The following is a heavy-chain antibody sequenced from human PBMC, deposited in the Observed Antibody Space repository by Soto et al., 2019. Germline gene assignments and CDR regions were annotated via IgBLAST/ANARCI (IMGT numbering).Heavy chain of an antibody. Sequence: SETLSLTCAVYGGSFSGYYWSWIRQPPGRGLEWIGYIQYTGGTNYNPSLKSRVTLSVDTSKNQFPLKLNSVNAADTAMYYCARVGNYYFDDWGQGTLVTVSS. J-gene: IGHJ4*02. V-gene: IGHV4-59*01. D-gene: IGHD4-4*01. CDR3: ARVGNYYFDD. CDR1: GGSFSGYY. CDR2: IQYTGGT.